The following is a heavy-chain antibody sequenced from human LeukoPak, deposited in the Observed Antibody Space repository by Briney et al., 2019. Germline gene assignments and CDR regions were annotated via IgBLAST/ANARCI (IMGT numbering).Heavy chain of an antibody. V-gene: IGHV3-48*03. J-gene: IGHJ4*02. CDR2: ISSSGSTI. CDR3: ASARLGEFDY. Sequence: GGSLRLSCAASGFTFSSYEMNWIRQAPGKGLEWVSYISSSGSTIYYADSVKGRFTISRDNAKNSLYLQMNSLRAEDTAVYYCASARLGEFDYWGQGTLVTVSS. CDR1: GFTFSSYE. D-gene: IGHD3-16*01.